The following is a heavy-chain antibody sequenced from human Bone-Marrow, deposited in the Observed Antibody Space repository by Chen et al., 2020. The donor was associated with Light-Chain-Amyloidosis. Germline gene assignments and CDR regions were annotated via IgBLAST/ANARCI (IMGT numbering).Heavy chain of an antibody. Sequence: QVQLVESGGGVVQPGRSLRLTWAVSGFTFSSYGMHWVRQAPGKGLEWVAVIWYDGSNKYYADSVKGRFTISRDNSKNTLYLQMNSLRAEDTAVYYCARDRVVRFLGPGFDIWGQGTMVTVSS. CDR2: IWYDGSNK. D-gene: IGHD3-3*01. CDR1: GFTFSSYG. CDR3: ARDRVVRFLGPGFDI. J-gene: IGHJ3*02. V-gene: IGHV3-33*01.